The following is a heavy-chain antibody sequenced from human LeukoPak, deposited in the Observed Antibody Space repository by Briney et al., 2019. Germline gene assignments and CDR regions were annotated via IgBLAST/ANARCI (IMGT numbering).Heavy chain of an antibody. CDR1: SGSINSYY. D-gene: IGHD3-16*02. Sequence: SETLSLTCTVSSGSINSYYWNWIRQPPGKGLEWIGRIYSSGSTNYSPSLKSRVTISVDTSKNQLSLKLSSVTAADTAVYYCARGGAVGVITLDDAFDIWGQGTMVTVSS. J-gene: IGHJ3*02. V-gene: IGHV4-59*01. CDR2: IYSSGST. CDR3: ARGGAVGVITLDDAFDI.